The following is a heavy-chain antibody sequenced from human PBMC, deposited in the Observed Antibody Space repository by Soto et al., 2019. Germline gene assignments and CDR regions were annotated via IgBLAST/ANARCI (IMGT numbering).Heavy chain of an antibody. CDR3: ARENSDVLLWFGELLAYNWFDP. J-gene: IGHJ5*02. V-gene: IGHV4-34*01. CDR1: GGSFSGYY. Sequence: SETLSLTCAVYGGSFSGYYWSWIRQPPGKGLEWIGEINHSGSTNYNPSLKSRVTISVDTSKNQFSLKLSSVTAADTAVYYCARENSDVLLWFGELLAYNWFDPWGQGTLVTVSS. D-gene: IGHD3-10*01. CDR2: INHSGST.